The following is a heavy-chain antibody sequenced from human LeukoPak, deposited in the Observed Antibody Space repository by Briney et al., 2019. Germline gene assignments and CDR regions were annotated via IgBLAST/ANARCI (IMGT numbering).Heavy chain of an antibody. CDR1: GYTFTGYY. D-gene: IGHD3-10*01. V-gene: IGHV1-2*02. J-gene: IGHJ4*02. CDR2: INPNSGGT. CDR3: ATHAEFVSLTFRFDY. Sequence: ASVKVSCKASGYTFTGYYMHWVRQAPGQGLEWMGWINPNSGGTNYAQKFQGRVTMTRDTSISTAYMELSRLRSDDTAVYYCATHAEFVSLTFRFDYWGQGTLVTVSS.